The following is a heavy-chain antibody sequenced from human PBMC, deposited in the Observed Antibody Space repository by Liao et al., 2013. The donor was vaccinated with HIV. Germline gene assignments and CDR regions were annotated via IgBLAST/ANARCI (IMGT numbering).Heavy chain of an antibody. V-gene: IGHV4-39*07. CDR3: ASQTPITMIVVVITSFDY. CDR1: GGSISSSSYY. J-gene: IGHJ4*02. Sequence: QLQLQESGPGLVKPSETLSLTCTVSGGSISSSSYYWGWIRQPPGKGLEWIGSIYYSGSTYYNPSLKSRVTISVDTSKNQFSLKLSSVTAADTAVYYCASQTPITMIVVVITSFDYWGQGTLVTVSS. CDR2: IYYSGST. D-gene: IGHD3-22*01.